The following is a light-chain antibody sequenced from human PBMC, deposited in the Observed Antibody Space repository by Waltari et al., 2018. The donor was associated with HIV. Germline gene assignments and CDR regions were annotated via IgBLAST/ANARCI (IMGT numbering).Light chain of an antibody. CDR1: SSNIGNND. V-gene: IGLV1-51*01. CDR2: DNN. J-gene: IGLJ2*01. Sequence: QSVLTQPPSVSAAPGQKVTISCSGSSSNIGNNDVSWYQQLPGTAPKLLIYDNNKRPSGIPDRFSGSKSGTSATLGITGLQTGDEADYYCGTWDSSLSAEFGGGTKLTVL. CDR3: GTWDSSLSAE.